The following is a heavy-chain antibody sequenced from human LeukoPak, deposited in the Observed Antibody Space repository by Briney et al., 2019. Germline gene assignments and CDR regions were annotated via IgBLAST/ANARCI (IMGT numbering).Heavy chain of an antibody. CDR2: INSDGSST. CDR1: GFTFSSYW. V-gene: IGHV3-74*01. J-gene: IGHJ4*02. D-gene: IGHD3-10*01. CDR3: ARSIAGGYYGSGSYQGDY. Sequence: GGSLRLSCAASGFTFSSYWMHWVRQAPGKGLVWVSRINSDGSSTSYADSVKGRFTISRDNAKNTLYLQMNSLRAEDTAVYYCARSIAGGYYGSGSYQGDYWGQGTLVTVSS.